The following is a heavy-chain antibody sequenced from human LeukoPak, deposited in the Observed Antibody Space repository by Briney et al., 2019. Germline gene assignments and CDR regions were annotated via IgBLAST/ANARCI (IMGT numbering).Heavy chain of an antibody. J-gene: IGHJ4*02. Sequence: ASVKVSCKASGYTFTGYYMHWVRQAPGQGLEWMGWINPNSGGTNYAQKFQGRVTMTRDTSISTAYMELSRLRSDDTAVYYCARISFLHRAGDYWGLGTLVTVSS. CDR1: GYTFTGYY. CDR2: INPNSGGT. D-gene: IGHD2/OR15-2a*01. V-gene: IGHV1-2*02. CDR3: ARISFLHRAGDY.